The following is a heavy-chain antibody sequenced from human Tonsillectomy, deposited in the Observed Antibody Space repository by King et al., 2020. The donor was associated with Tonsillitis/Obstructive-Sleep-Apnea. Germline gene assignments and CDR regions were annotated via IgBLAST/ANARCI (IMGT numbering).Heavy chain of an antibody. J-gene: IGHJ6*03. CDR1: GFTFSSYD. Sequence: VQLVESGGGLVQPGGSLRLSCAASGFTFSSYDMHWVRQATGKGLEWVSAIGTAGDTYYPGSVKGRFTISRENAKNSLYLQMNSLRAGDTAVYYCARGHNYDCWTGPSRYYSMDVWGKGTTVTVSS. CDR3: ARGHNYDCWTGPSRYYSMDV. D-gene: IGHD3-3*01. CDR2: IGTAGDT. V-gene: IGHV3-13*01.